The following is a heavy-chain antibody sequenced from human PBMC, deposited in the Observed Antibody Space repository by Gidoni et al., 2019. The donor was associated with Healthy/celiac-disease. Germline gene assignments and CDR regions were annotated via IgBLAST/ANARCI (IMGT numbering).Heavy chain of an antibody. Sequence: EVQLVQSGAEVKKPGESLKISCKGSGYSFTSYWIGWVRQMPGKGLEWMGIIYPGDSDTRYSPSFQGQVTISADKSISTAYLQWSSLKASDTAMYYCARGPNYYDSSGYYYAGHWFDPWGQGTLVTVSS. J-gene: IGHJ5*02. CDR3: ARGPNYYDSSGYYYAGHWFDP. CDR2: IYPGDSDT. V-gene: IGHV5-51*01. D-gene: IGHD3-22*01. CDR1: GYSFTSYW.